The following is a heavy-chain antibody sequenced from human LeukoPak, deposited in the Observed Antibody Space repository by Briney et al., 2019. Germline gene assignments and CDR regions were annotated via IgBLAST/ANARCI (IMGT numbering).Heavy chain of an antibody. D-gene: IGHD2-2*01. Sequence: GGSLRLSCAASGFTFSDYYMSWIRQAPGKGLEWVSYISSSGSTIYYADSVKGRFTISRDNAKNSLYLQMNSLRAEDTAVYYCAKALRYCSSTSCPFSWGQGTLVTVSS. V-gene: IGHV3-11*01. CDR1: GFTFSDYY. J-gene: IGHJ5*02. CDR3: AKALRYCSSTSCPFS. CDR2: ISSSGSTI.